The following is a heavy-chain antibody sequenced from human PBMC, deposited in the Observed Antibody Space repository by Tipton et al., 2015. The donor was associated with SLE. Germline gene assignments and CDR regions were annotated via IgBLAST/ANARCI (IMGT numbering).Heavy chain of an antibody. Sequence: TLSLTCAVYGGSFSGNYWIWIRQPPGKGLEWIGEINHSGSANYNPALKSRVTISVDTSKNQFSLKLSPVTAADTAVYYCARQGGEWLFYYYGMDVWGQGTTVTVSS. CDR2: INHSGSA. V-gene: IGHV4-34*01. CDR1: GGSFSGNY. J-gene: IGHJ6*02. D-gene: IGHD3-3*01. CDR3: ARQGGEWLFYYYGMDV.